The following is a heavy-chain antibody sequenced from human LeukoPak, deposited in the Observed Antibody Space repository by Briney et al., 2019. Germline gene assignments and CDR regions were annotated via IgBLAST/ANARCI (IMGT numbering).Heavy chain of an antibody. J-gene: IGHJ4*02. V-gene: IGHV5-51*01. CDR2: IYPGDSDT. D-gene: IGHD2-2*02. Sequence: GESLKISCKGSGYSFTNYWIGWVRQMPGKGLEWMGIIYPGDSDTRYSPSFQGQVTISADKSISTAYLQWSSLKASDTAMYYCARHPTYCSSTSCYTLDYWGQGTLVTVSS. CDR3: ARHPTYCSSTSCYTLDY. CDR1: GYSFTNYW.